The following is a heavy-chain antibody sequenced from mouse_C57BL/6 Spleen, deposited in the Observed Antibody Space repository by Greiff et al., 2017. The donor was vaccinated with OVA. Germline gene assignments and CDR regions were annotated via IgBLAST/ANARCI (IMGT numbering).Heavy chain of an antibody. CDR2: ISYSGST. D-gene: IGHD3-3*01. CDR3: ARGRATPWFAY. Sequence: EVMLVESGPGMVKPSQSLSLTCTVTGYSITSGYDWHWIRHFPGNKLEWMGYISYSGSTNYNPSLKSRISITHDTSKNHFFLKLNSVTTEDTATYYCARGRATPWFAYWGQGTLVTVSA. CDR1: GYSITSGYD. J-gene: IGHJ3*01. V-gene: IGHV3-1*01.